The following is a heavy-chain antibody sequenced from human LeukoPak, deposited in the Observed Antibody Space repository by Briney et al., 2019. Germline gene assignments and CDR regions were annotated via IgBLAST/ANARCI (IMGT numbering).Heavy chain of an antibody. CDR3: ARAYYYDSSGYYYDY. V-gene: IGHV4-61*02. CDR1: GGSISSGSYY. CDR2: IYTSGST. D-gene: IGHD3-22*01. J-gene: IGHJ4*02. Sequence: SETLSLTCTVSGGSISSGSYYWSWIRQPAGKGLEWIGRIYTSGSTNYNPSLKSRVTMSVDTSKNQFSLKLSSVTAADTAVYYCARAYYYDSSGYYYDYWGQGTLVTVSS.